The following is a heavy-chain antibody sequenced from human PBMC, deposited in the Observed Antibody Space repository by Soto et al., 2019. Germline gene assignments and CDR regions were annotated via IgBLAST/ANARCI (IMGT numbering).Heavy chain of an antibody. CDR2: INHRGST. CDR1: GGSFNSYY. V-gene: IGHV4-34*01. D-gene: IGHD6-19*01. CDR3: ARGGFGSGWYGTFDV. J-gene: IGHJ3*01. Sequence: QVQLQQWGAGLLRPSETLSLTCGVSGGSFNSYYWSWIRQAPGMGLEWIAEINHRGSTNYNPSLKCRVTISVDTYKNEFSLKLNAVTVADVAIYYCARGGFGSGWYGTFDVWGQGTMVNLSS.